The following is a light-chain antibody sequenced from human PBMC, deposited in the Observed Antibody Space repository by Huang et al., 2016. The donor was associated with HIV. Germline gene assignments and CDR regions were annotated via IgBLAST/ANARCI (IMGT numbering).Light chain of an antibody. CDR2: GAS. CDR3: QQYGSSPTWT. J-gene: IGKJ1*01. V-gene: IGKV3-20*01. CDR1: QSVSSSY. Sequence: EIVLTQSPGTRSLSPGERATLSCRASQSVSSSYLAWYQQKPGQAPRLLSYGASSRATGIPDRFSGSGSGTDFTLTISRLEPEDFAVYYCQQYGSSPTWTFGQGTKVEIK.